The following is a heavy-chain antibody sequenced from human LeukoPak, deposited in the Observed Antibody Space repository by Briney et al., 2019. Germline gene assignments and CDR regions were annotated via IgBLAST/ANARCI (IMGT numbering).Heavy chain of an antibody. CDR1: GFTFSSYS. CDR3: ARGGYGANDDAFDI. D-gene: IGHD4-23*01. J-gene: IGHJ3*02. V-gene: IGHV3-48*02. Sequence: GGSLTLSCAASGFTFSSYSMNWVRQAPGKGLEWVAYISSSTNTIYYAASVKGRSTISRDNAKNSLLLQMNSLRDEDTAVYYCARGGYGANDDAFDIWGQGTMVTVSS. CDR2: ISSSTNTI.